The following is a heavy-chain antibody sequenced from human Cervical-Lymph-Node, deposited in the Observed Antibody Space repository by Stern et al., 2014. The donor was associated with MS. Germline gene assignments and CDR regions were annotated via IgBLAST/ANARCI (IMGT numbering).Heavy chain of an antibody. CDR2: IYYSGST. Sequence: VQLLESGPGLVKPSETLSLTCTVSGGSVSSGSYYWSWIRQPPGKGLEWIGYIYYSGSTNYNPSLKSRVTISVDTSKNQFSLKLSSVTAADTAVYYCARGLRKADAFDIWGQGTMVTVSS. CDR3: ARGLRKADAFDI. J-gene: IGHJ3*02. V-gene: IGHV4-61*01. D-gene: IGHD5-12*01. CDR1: GGSVSSGSYY.